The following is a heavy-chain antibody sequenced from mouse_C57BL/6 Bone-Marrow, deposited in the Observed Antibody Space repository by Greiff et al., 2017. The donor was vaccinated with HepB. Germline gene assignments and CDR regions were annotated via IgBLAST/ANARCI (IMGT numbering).Heavy chain of an antibody. CDR3: ARERNYGLYAMDY. CDR2: IDTSDSYT. J-gene: IGHJ4*01. V-gene: IGHV1-50*01. Sequence: VQLQQPGAELVKPGASVKLSCKASGYTFTSYWMQWVKQRPGQGLEWIGEIDTSDSYTNYNQKFKGKATLTVDTSSSTAYMQLSSLTSEDSAVYYCARERNYGLYAMDYWGQGTSVTVSS. D-gene: IGHD1-1*01. CDR1: GYTFTSYW.